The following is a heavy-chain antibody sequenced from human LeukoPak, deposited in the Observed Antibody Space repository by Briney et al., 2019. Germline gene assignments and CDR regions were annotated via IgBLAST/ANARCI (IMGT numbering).Heavy chain of an antibody. CDR2: IYPGDSDT. CDR1: GYNFNTYW. Sequence: GESLKISCKGSGYNFNTYWIGWVRQMPGKGLEWMGIIYPGDSDTRYSPSFQGQVTISADKSISTAYLQWSSLKASDTAMYYCARPLMRYYDSSGYPPGYWGQGTLVTVSS. CDR3: ARPLMRYYDSSGYPPGY. V-gene: IGHV5-51*01. D-gene: IGHD3-22*01. J-gene: IGHJ4*02.